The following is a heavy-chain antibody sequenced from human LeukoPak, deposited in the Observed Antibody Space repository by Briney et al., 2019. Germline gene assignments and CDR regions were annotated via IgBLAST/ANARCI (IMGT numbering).Heavy chain of an antibody. CDR1: GGSISSNGYY. Sequence: SETLSLTCTVSGGSISSNGYYWGWIRQPPGKGLEWIGSFYYTGSTFYSPSLKSRVTISVDTSKNQFSLKLRSVTAADTAVFYCARRSGSYHAFDIWGQGTMVTVS. D-gene: IGHD1-26*01. J-gene: IGHJ3*02. CDR2: FYYTGST. CDR3: ARRSGSYHAFDI. V-gene: IGHV4-39*01.